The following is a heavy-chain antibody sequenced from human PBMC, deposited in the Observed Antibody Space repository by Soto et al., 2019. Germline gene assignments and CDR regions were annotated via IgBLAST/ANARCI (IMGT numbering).Heavy chain of an antibody. CDR3: ARDVGAYCSGGSCFSNY. CDR1: GFTISSNY. Sequence: GGSLRLSCAASGFTISSNYMSWVRQAPGKGLEWVSVIYGGVTTYYADSVEGRFTISRDNSKNTLYLQMNSLRAEDTGIYYCARDVGAYCSGGSCFSNYWGLGTLVTVSS. J-gene: IGHJ4*02. D-gene: IGHD2-15*01. CDR2: IYGGVTT. V-gene: IGHV3-66*01.